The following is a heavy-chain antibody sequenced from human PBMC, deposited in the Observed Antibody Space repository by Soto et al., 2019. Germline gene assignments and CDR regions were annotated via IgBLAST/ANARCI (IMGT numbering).Heavy chain of an antibody. D-gene: IGHD5-12*01. V-gene: IGHV3-30-3*01. CDR3: ARDPSRDGYNWAFDI. CDR1: GFTFSSYA. J-gene: IGHJ3*02. Sequence: QVQLVESGGGVVQPGRSLRLSCAASGFTFSSYAMHWVRQAPAKGLEWVAVISYDGSNKYYADSVKGRFTISRDNSKNTLYLQMNSLRAEDTAVYYCARDPSRDGYNWAFDIWGQGTMVTVSS. CDR2: ISYDGSNK.